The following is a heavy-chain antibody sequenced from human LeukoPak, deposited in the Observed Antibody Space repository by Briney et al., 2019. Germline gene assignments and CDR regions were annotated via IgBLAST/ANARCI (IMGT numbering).Heavy chain of an antibody. CDR1: GFTFSSYS. D-gene: IGHD5-18*01. V-gene: IGHV3-48*04. CDR3: ARVPAYVDTAILFDY. Sequence: PGGSLRLSCAASGFTFSSYSMNWVRQAPGKGLEWVSYISSSSSTIYYADSVKGRFTISRDNAKNSLYLQMNSLRAEDTAVYYCARVPAYVDTAILFDYWGQGTLVTVSS. CDR2: ISSSSSTI. J-gene: IGHJ4*02.